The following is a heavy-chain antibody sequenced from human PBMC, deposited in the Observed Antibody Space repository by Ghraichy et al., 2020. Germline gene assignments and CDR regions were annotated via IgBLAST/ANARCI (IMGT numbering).Heavy chain of an antibody. J-gene: IGHJ4*02. CDR1: GYSFTSYW. Sequence: GESLNISCKGSGYSFTSYWIGWVRQMPGKGLEWMGIIYPGDSDTRYSPSFQGQVTISADKSISTAYLQWSSLKASDTAMYYCARHLGRYGSGYYPPYYFDYWGQGTLVTVSS. D-gene: IGHD3-22*01. CDR3: ARHLGRYGSGYYPPYYFDY. CDR2: IYPGDSDT. V-gene: IGHV5-51*01.